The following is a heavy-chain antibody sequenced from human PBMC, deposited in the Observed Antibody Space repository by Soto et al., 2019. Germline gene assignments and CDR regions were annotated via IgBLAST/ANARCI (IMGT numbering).Heavy chain of an antibody. CDR2: IYYNGRT. V-gene: IGHV4-31*02. CDR3: ARFDDYVRFAP. Sequence: WTWIRQHPGNGIEWIGYIYYNGRTFYTPSLESRLTMSIDTSKNQFSLSMTSVTAADTAPYYSARFDDYVRFAPWGQGTLLTLSS. D-gene: IGHD4-17*01. J-gene: IGHJ5*02.